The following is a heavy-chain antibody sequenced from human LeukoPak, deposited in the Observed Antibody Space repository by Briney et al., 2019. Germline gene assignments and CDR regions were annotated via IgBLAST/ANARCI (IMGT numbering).Heavy chain of an antibody. D-gene: IGHD2-2*01. CDR1: GGSISSYY. V-gene: IGHV4-59*01. J-gene: IGHJ5*02. CDR2: IHYSGST. Sequence: PSETLSLTCTVSGGSISSYYWSWIRQPPGKGLEWIGYIHYSGSTSYNPSLKSRVTISVDTSKNQISLKVRSATAADTAAYYCARTTEDCSSTSCYQYWFDPWGQGTLVTVSS. CDR3: ARTTEDCSSTSCYQYWFDP.